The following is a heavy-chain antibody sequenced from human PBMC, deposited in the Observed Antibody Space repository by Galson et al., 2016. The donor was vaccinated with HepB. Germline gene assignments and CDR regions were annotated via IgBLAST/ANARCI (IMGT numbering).Heavy chain of an antibody. J-gene: IGHJ6*02. CDR3: ARRFRYTYGPPYGMDV. D-gene: IGHD5-18*01. CDR2: IYYSGST. Sequence: SETLSLTCTVSGGSISSSSYYWGWIRRPPGKGLEWIGSIYYSGSTYYNPSLQSRATISVDTSKNRFSLKMSSVTAADTAVYYCARRFRYTYGPPYGMDVWGQGTTVTVSS. CDR1: GGSISSSSYY. V-gene: IGHV4-39*01.